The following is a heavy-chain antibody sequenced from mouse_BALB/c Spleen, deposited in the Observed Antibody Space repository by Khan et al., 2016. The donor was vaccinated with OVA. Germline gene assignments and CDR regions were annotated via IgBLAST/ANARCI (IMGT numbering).Heavy chain of an antibody. CDR3: ARTARIKD. CDR1: GYSIPSGYG. D-gene: IGHD1-2*01. CDR2: ISYSGST. V-gene: IGHV3-2*02. Sequence: DVQLQESGPGLVKPSQSLSLTCTVTGYSIPSGYGWNWIRQFPGNKLEWMGYISYSGSTNYNPSLKSRIPITRDTSKNQFFLQLKSVTTKDTDNDYSARTARIKDWGQGTTLTVSS. J-gene: IGHJ2*01.